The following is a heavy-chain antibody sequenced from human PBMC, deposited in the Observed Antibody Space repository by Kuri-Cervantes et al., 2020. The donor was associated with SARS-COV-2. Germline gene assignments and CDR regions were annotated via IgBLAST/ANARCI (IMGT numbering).Heavy chain of an antibody. Sequence: LSLTCAASGFTFCSDAMHWVRQAPGKGQEWVAVIWYDGSNKYYAASVKGRFTISRDNSKTTLYLQMNSLRAEDTAVYYCAKDGCSSTSCYMGYDFDYWGQGTLVTVSS. CDR3: AKDGCSSTSCYMGYDFDY. CDR2: IWYDGSNK. V-gene: IGHV3-33*06. CDR1: GFTFCSDA. D-gene: IGHD2-2*02. J-gene: IGHJ4*02.